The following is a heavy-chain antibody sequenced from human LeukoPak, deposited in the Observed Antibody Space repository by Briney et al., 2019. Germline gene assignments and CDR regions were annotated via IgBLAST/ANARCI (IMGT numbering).Heavy chain of an antibody. Sequence: PSETLSLTCTVSGGSVSSSSYYWGWIRQPPGKGLEWIGSIYYSGSTYYNPSLKSRVTISVDTSKNQFSLKLSSVTAADTAVYHCARDDCSSTSCYAGDNWFDPWGQGTLVTVSS. J-gene: IGHJ5*02. CDR1: GGSVSSSSYY. CDR2: IYYSGST. V-gene: IGHV4-39*01. CDR3: ARDDCSSTSCYAGDNWFDP. D-gene: IGHD2-2*01.